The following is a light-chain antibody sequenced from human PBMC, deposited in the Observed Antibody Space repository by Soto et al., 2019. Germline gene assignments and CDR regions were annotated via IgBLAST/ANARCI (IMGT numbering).Light chain of an antibody. CDR3: QQYNTYST. J-gene: IGKJ1*01. CDR1: QSISSW. CDR2: KAS. Sequence: QMTQSPSTLSASVGDTVTITCRASQSISSWLAWYQQKPGKAPKLLIYKASTLESGVPSRFSGSGSGTEFTLTISSLQPDDLATYYCQQYNTYSTFGHGTRVDIK. V-gene: IGKV1-5*03.